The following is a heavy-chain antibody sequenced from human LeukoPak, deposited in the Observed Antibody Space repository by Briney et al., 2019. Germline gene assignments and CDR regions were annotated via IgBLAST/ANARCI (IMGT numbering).Heavy chain of an antibody. Sequence: GGSLRLSCAASGFKFDDCGMSWVRQAPGKGLEWVSGINWNGGRSGYVDSVKGRFIISRDNAKKSLYLQMNSLRAEDTAVYYCARDRDWSVLYDASDIWGQGTMVTVSS. J-gene: IGHJ3*02. CDR2: INWNGGRS. D-gene: IGHD3/OR15-3a*01. CDR3: ARDRDWSVLYDASDI. V-gene: IGHV3-20*04. CDR1: GFKFDDCG.